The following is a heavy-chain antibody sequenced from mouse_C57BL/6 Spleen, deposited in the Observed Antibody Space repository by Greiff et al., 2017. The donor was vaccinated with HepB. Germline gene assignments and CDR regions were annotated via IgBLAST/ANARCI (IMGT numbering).Heavy chain of an antibody. CDR3: ARATTVDYFDY. CDR2: IDPSDSYT. CDR1: GYTFTSYW. Sequence: QVQLQQPGAELVMPGASVKLSCKASGYTFTSYWMHWVKQRPGQGLEWIGEIDPSDSYTNYNQKFKGKSTLTVDKSSSTAYMQLSNLTSEDSAVYYCARATTVDYFDYWGQGTTLTVSS. V-gene: IGHV1-69*01. D-gene: IGHD1-1*01. J-gene: IGHJ2*01.